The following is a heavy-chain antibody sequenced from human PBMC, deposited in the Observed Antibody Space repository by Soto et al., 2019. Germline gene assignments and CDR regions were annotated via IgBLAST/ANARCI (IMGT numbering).Heavy chain of an antibody. CDR3: AHRRPATSSSSRYYFDY. D-gene: IGHD6-6*01. CDR2: IYWKDDK. V-gene: IGHV2-5*01. J-gene: IGHJ4*01. CDR1: GFSLTTPGVG. Sequence: VSLPTLVNPTQTLTLSCTFSGFSLTTPGVGVGWNRQPPVKALEWLALIYWKDDKRYSPSLRTRLTLTKDTSKNQVVLTMTSMDPVDTATYYCAHRRPATSSSSRYYFDYWVHGTLVTVSS.